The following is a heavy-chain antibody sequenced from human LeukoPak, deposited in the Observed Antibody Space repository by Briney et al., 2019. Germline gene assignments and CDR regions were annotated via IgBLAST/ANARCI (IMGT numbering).Heavy chain of an antibody. CDR2: ISSSSSTI. D-gene: IGHD5-18*01. CDR1: GFTFSSYS. CDR3: ARERRGYSYGFPQIAPNSWFDP. J-gene: IGHJ5*02. Sequence: GGSLRLSCAASGFTFSSYSMNWVRQAPGKGLEWVSYISSSSSTIYYADSVKGRFTISRDNAKNSLYLQMNSLRAEDTAVYYCARERRGYSYGFPQIAPNSWFDPWGQGTLVTVSS. V-gene: IGHV3-48*01.